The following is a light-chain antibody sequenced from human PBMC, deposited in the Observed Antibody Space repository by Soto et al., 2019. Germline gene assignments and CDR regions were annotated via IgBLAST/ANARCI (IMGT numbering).Light chain of an antibody. J-gene: IGLJ2*01. CDR1: SSDVGSYNL. CDR2: EGS. CDR3: CSYAGSTTN. Sequence: QSALTQPASVSGSPGQSITISCTGTSSDVGSYNLVSWYQQHPGKAPKLMIYEGSKRPSGVSNRFSGSKSGNTASLTISGLQAEDEAYYYCCSYAGSTTNFGGGTKLTVL. V-gene: IGLV2-23*01.